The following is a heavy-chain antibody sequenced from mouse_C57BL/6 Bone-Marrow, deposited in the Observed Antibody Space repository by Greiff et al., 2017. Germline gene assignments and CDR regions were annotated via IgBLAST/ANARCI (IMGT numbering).Heavy chain of an antibody. CDR3: ARNGNTGYFDV. J-gene: IGHJ1*03. CDR1: GYSFTGYY. CDR2: INPSTGGT. V-gene: IGHV1-42*01. D-gene: IGHD2-1*01. Sequence: VHVKQSGPELVKPGASVKISCKASGYSFTGYYLNWVKQSPEKSLEWIGEINPSTGGTTYNQKFKAKATLTVDKSSSTAYMQLKSLTSEDSAVYYCARNGNTGYFDVWGTGTTVTVSS.